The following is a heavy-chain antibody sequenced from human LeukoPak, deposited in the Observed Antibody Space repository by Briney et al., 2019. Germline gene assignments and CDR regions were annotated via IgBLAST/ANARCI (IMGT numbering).Heavy chain of an antibody. J-gene: IGHJ3*02. CDR3: ARDADIVVVPAALRAAFDI. D-gene: IGHD2-2*01. CDR2: IYTSGST. CDR1: GGSISSGSYY. Sequence: SETLSLTCTVSGGSISSGSYYWSWIRQPAGKGLEWIGRIYTSGSTYYNPSLKSRVTISVDTYKNQFSLKLISVTAADTAVYYCARDADIVVVPAALRAAFDIWGQGTMVTVSS. V-gene: IGHV4-61*02.